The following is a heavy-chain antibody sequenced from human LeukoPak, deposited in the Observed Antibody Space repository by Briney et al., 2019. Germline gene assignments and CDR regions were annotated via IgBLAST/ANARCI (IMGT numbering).Heavy chain of an antibody. CDR1: GFTFSSYG. CDR3: AREGRVVQDAFDI. CDR2: IWYDGGNK. Sequence: GGSLRLSCAASGFTFSSYGMHWVRQAPGKGLEWVAVIWYDGGNKYYADSVKGRFTISRDNSKNTLYLQMNSLRAEDTAVYYCAREGRVVQDAFDIWGQGTMVTVSS. J-gene: IGHJ3*02. D-gene: IGHD3-3*01. V-gene: IGHV3-33*01.